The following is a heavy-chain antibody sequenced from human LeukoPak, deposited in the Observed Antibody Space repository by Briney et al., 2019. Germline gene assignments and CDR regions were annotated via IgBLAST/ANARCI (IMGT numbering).Heavy chain of an antibody. Sequence: SETLSLTCAIYGGSFSDFYWSWIRQPPGKGLEWMGEINPRGGTGYNPSLKSRVTISVDTSKNQFSLKLSSVTAADTAVYYCARRVNAFDIWGQGTMVTVSS. CDR3: ARRVNAFDI. CDR1: GGSFSDFY. V-gene: IGHV4-34*01. D-gene: IGHD2-21*01. J-gene: IGHJ3*02. CDR2: INPRGGT.